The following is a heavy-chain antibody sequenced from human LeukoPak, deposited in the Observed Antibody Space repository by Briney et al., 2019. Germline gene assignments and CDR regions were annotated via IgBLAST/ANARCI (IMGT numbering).Heavy chain of an antibody. Sequence: PSETLSLTCTVSGDSISTNYWNWIRQPPGKGLEWIGYVYNSGSTTYNPPLKSRVTISVDTSKNQLSLRLASVTTGDTAVYYCARVVGYYDSSGHRAFDIWGQGTMVTVSS. D-gene: IGHD3-22*01. V-gene: IGHV4-59*01. CDR3: ARVVGYYDSSGHRAFDI. CDR1: GDSISTNY. CDR2: VYNSGST. J-gene: IGHJ3*02.